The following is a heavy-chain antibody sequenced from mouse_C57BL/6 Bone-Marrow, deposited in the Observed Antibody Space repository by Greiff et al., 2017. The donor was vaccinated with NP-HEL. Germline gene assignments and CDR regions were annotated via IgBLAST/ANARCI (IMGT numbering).Heavy chain of an antibody. CDR3: ARDYYYGSGMDY. CDR2: TFYSGIT. J-gene: IGHJ4*01. Sequence: EVQVVESGPSLVRPSQTLSLTCTVTGFSINSDCYWIWIRQFPGNKLEYIGYTFYSGITYYNPSLESRTYITRDTSKNQFSLKLSSVTTEDTATYYCARDYYYGSGMDYWGQGTSVSVSS. CDR1: GFSINSDCY. V-gene: IGHV3-3*01. D-gene: IGHD1-1*01.